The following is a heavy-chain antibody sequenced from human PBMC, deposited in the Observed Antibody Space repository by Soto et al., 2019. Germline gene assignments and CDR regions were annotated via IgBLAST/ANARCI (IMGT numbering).Heavy chain of an antibody. CDR2: IYYSGST. CDR3: AILDGYFHY. Sequence: SETLSLTCTVSGSSIISHYWSWILQPPGPGLEWIGYIYYSGSTNYNPSLKSRVTISADTAKSQFSLRLSSVTAAATAVYFCAILDGYFHY. CDR1: GSSIISHY. V-gene: IGHV4-59*08. J-gene: IGHJ4*03.